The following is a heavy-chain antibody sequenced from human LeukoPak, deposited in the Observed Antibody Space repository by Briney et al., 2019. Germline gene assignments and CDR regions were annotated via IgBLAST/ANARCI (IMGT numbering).Heavy chain of an antibody. J-gene: IGHJ3*02. Sequence: PGGSLRLSCAASGFTFSSYAMSWVRQAPGKGLEWVSAISGSGGSTYNADSVKGRFTISRDNSKNTLYLQMNSLRAEDTAVYYCAKDAYYYDSSGYYGDAFDIWGQGTMVTVSS. CDR2: ISGSGGST. D-gene: IGHD3-22*01. V-gene: IGHV3-23*01. CDR3: AKDAYYYDSSGYYGDAFDI. CDR1: GFTFSSYA.